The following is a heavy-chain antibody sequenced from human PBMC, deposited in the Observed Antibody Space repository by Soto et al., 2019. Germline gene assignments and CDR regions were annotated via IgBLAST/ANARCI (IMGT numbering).Heavy chain of an antibody. CDR1: GGSISSSSYY. Sequence: SETLSLTCTVSGGSISSSSYYWCWIRHPPGKGLDCVGSIYYSGSTNYNPSLKSRVTISVDTSKNQFSLKLSSVTAADTAVYYCARVGDVLRYFDWLIPPGNYYYGMDVWGQGTTVTVSS. J-gene: IGHJ6*02. V-gene: IGHV4-39*07. CDR3: ARVGDVLRYFDWLIPPGNYYYGMDV. D-gene: IGHD3-9*01. CDR2: IYYSGST.